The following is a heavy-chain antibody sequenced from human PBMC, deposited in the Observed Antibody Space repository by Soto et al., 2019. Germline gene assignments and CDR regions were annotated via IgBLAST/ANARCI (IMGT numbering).Heavy chain of an antibody. CDR2: IYYSGST. Sequence: SETLSLTCTVSGGSISSSSYYWGWIRQPPGKGLEWIGSIYYSGSTYYNPSLKSRVTISVDTSKNQFSLKLSSVTAADTAVYYCARPKAAGTSVHWFDPWGQGTLVTVSS. CDR1: GGSISSSSYY. J-gene: IGHJ5*02. D-gene: IGHD6-13*01. V-gene: IGHV4-39*01. CDR3: ARPKAAGTSVHWFDP.